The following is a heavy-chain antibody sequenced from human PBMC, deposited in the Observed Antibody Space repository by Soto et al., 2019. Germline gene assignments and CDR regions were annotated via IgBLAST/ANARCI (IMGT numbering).Heavy chain of an antibody. CDR1: GGSISSSSYY. CDR3: ARGLSGRYDFWSGYSDYYYYYMDV. V-gene: IGHV4-39*01. CDR2: IYYSGST. D-gene: IGHD3-3*01. J-gene: IGHJ6*03. Sequence: QLQLQESGPGLVKPSETLSLTCTVSGGSISSSSYYWGWIRQPPGKGLEWIGSIYYSGSTYYNPSLKSLVTISVDTSKNQFSLKLSSVTAADTAVYYCARGLSGRYDFWSGYSDYYYYYMDVWGKGTTVTVSS.